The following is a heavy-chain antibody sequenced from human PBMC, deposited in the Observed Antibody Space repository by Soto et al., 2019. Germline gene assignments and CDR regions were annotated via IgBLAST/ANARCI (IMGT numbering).Heavy chain of an antibody. CDR1: AGSVSSGSYY. V-gene: IGHV4-61*01. CDR2: IYYSGST. Sequence: SETLSLTCTVSAGSVSSGSYYWSWIRQPPGKGLEWIGYIYYSGSTNYNPSLKSRVTISVDTSKNQFSLKLSSVNAADTAVYYCATRGRSSITMIAPPYYYYGIDVWGQANTVT. J-gene: IGHJ6*02. D-gene: IGHD3-22*01. CDR3: ATRGRSSITMIAPPYYYYGIDV.